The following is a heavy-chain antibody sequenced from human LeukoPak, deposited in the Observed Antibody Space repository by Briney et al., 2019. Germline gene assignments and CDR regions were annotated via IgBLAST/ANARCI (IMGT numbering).Heavy chain of an antibody. Sequence: GGSLGLSCAASGFTFSSYEMNWVRQAPGKGLEWVSYISSSGSTIYYADSVKGRFTISRDNAKNSLYLQMNSLRAEDTAVYFCAKDRGAAAWVLYFDYWGQGTLVTVSS. J-gene: IGHJ4*02. D-gene: IGHD3-10*01. CDR2: ISSSGSTI. CDR1: GFTFSSYE. CDR3: AKDRGAAAWVLYFDY. V-gene: IGHV3-48*03.